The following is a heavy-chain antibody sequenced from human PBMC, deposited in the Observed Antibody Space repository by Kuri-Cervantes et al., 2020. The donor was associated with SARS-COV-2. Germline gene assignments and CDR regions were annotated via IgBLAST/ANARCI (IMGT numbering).Heavy chain of an antibody. CDR2: IYTSGST. Sequence: SQTLSLTWAVYGGSFSGYYWSWIRQPPGKGLEWIGRIYTSGSTNYNPSLKSRVTISVDTSKNQFSLKLSSVTAADTAVYYCARDLAYDSSGYAFDYWGQGTLVTVSS. J-gene: IGHJ4*02. CDR3: ARDLAYDSSGYAFDY. D-gene: IGHD3-22*01. V-gene: IGHV4-4*08. CDR1: GGSFSGYY.